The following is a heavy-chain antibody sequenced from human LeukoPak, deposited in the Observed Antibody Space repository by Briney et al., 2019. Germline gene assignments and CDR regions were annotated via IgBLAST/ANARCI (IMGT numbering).Heavy chain of an antibody. J-gene: IGHJ4*02. CDR2: INDRGVRA. V-gene: IGHV3-23*01. D-gene: IGHD1-14*01. Sequence: GGSLRLSCAASGFTFGSHAMSWVRQAPGKGLEWVSAINDRGVRAYYADSVKGRFAISRDNSENTLYLQMNSLRAEDTAIYYCTTNPFFDYWGQGTLVTVSS. CDR3: TTNPFFDY. CDR1: GFTFGSHA.